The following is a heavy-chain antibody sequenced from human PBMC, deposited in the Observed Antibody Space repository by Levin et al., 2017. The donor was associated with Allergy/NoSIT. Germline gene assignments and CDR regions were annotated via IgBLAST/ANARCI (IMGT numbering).Heavy chain of an antibody. V-gene: IGHV1-2*04. CDR3: ARGPQYSSSYYYYCYGMDV. CDR2: INPNSGGT. Sequence: ASVKVSCKASGYTFTGYYMHWVRQAPGQGLEWMGWINPNSGGTNYAQKFQGWVTMTRDTSISTAYMELSRLRSDDTAVYYCARGPQYSSSYYYYCYGMDVWGQGTTVTVSS. J-gene: IGHJ6*02. D-gene: IGHD6-13*01. CDR1: GYTFTGYY.